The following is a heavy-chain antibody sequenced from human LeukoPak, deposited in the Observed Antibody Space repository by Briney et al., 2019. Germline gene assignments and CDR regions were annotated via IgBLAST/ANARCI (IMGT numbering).Heavy chain of an antibody. Sequence: ASVKVSCKASGYTFTSYDINWVRQATGQGLEWMGWMNPNSGNTGYAQKFQGRVTMTGNTSISTAYMELSSLRSEDTAVYYCARIGLYCSSTSCYSGDYWGQGTLVTVSS. CDR2: MNPNSGNT. J-gene: IGHJ4*02. CDR3: ARIGLYCSSTSCYSGDY. V-gene: IGHV1-8*01. D-gene: IGHD2-2*01. CDR1: GYTFTSYD.